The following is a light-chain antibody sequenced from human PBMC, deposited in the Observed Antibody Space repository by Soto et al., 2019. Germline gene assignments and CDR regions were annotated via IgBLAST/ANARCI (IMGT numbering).Light chain of an antibody. J-gene: IGKJ1*01. Sequence: EIVLTQSPGTLSLSPGERVTLSCRASQSVDSRFLAWYQQKPGQAPRLLVYGASIRATGIPDRFSGSGSGTAFTLSIRRLEPEDFAVYSCQQYDSSRTFGQGTKVEMK. CDR3: QQYDSSRT. V-gene: IGKV3-20*01. CDR2: GAS. CDR1: QSVDSRF.